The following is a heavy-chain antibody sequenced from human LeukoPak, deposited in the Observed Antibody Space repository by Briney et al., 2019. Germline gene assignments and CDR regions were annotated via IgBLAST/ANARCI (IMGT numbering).Heavy chain of an antibody. J-gene: IGHJ6*02. D-gene: IGHD2-2*01. CDR2: ISAYNGNT. CDR1: GYTFTSYG. Sequence: EASVKVSCEAPGYTFTSYGISWVRQAPGQGLEWMGWISAYNGNTNYAQKLQGRVTMTTDTSTSTAYMELRSLRSDDTAVYYCARDQFYCSSTSCYLTTGYYYYGMDVWGQGTTVTVSS. CDR3: ARDQFYCSSTSCYLTTGYYYYGMDV. V-gene: IGHV1-18*01.